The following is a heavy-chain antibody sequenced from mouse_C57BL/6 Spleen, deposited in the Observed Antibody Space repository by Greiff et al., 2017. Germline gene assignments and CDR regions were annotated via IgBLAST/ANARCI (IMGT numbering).Heavy chain of an antibody. J-gene: IGHJ4*01. V-gene: IGHV1-53*01. Sequence: VHLQQPGADLVKPGASVKLSCKASGYTFTSYWMHWVKQRPGQGLEWIGNIDPRNGGTNYNEKFKSKATLTVDKSSSTAYMQLSSLTSEDSAVYYGARAYYSNYEDYYAMDYWGQGTSVTVSS. D-gene: IGHD2-5*01. CDR3: ARAYYSNYEDYYAMDY. CDR2: IDPRNGGT. CDR1: GYTFTSYW.